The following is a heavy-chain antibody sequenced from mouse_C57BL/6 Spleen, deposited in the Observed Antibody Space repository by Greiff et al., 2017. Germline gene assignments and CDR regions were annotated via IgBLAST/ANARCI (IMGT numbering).Heavy chain of an antibody. V-gene: IGHV1-52*01. D-gene: IGHD1-1*01. CDR1: GYTFTSYW. CDR2: IDPSDSET. J-gene: IGHJ3*01. CDR3: AIYCSSYEGVAY. Sequence: VQLQQPGAELVRPGSSVKLSCKASGYTFTSYWMHWVKQRPIQGLEWIGNIDPSDSETHYNQKFKDKATLTVDKSSSTAYMQLSSLTSEDSAVYYCAIYCSSYEGVAYWGQGTLVTVSA.